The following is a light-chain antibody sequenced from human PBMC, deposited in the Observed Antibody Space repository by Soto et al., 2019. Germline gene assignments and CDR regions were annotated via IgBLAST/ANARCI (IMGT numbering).Light chain of an antibody. Sequence: EIVVTQSPATLSVSPGERVTLSCRASQSVDSNLAWYQQKPGQAPRLLIYGTSTRATGVPASLGGSGSGTEFTLTFSSLQSEDFAVYYCQQYKNWPWTFGQGTKVDI. J-gene: IGKJ1*01. CDR3: QQYKNWPWT. CDR2: GTS. V-gene: IGKV3-15*01. CDR1: QSVDSN.